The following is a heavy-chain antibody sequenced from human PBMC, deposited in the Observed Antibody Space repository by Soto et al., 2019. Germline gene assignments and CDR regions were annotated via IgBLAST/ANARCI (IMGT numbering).Heavy chain of an antibody. CDR1: GGTFSSYA. CDR2: IIPNFGTA. Sequence: QVQLVQSGAEVKKPGSSVKVSCKASGGTFSSYAISWVRQAPGQGLEWMGGIIPNFGTANYAQKFQGRVTITADKSTSTAYMELSSLRSEDTAVYYCARDDSSGYYYDRDAFDIWGQGTMVTVSS. CDR3: ARDDSSGYYYDRDAFDI. J-gene: IGHJ3*02. D-gene: IGHD3-22*01. V-gene: IGHV1-69*06.